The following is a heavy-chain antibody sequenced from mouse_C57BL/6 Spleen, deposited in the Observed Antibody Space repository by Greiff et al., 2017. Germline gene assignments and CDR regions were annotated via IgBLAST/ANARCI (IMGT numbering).Heavy chain of an antibody. CDR1: GYAFSSYW. CDR3: ARSVYDYGYAMDY. CDR2: IYPGDGDT. J-gene: IGHJ4*01. V-gene: IGHV1-80*01. Sequence: VKLQEPGAELVKPGASVKISCKASGYAFSSYWMNWVKQRPGTGLEWIGQIYPGDGDTNYNGKFKGKATLTADKSSSTAYMQLSSLTSEDSAVYFGARSVYDYGYAMDYWGQGTSVTVSS. D-gene: IGHD2-4*01.